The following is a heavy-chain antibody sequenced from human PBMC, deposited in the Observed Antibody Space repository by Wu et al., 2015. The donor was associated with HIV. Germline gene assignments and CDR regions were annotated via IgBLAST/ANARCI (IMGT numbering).Heavy chain of an antibody. J-gene: IGHJ5*02. Sequence: QVQLVQSGAEVKKPGASVKVSCKASGYTFTSYYMHWVRQAPGQGLEWMGIINPSGGSTSYAQKFQGRVTMTRDTSTSTVYMELSSLRSEDTAVYYCARSGAPFYCSSTSCYMVDWFDPWGRGNPWSTVSS. V-gene: IGHV1-46*03. CDR2: INPSGGST. CDR1: GYTFTSYY. CDR3: ARSGAPFYCSSTSCYMVDWFDP. D-gene: IGHD2-2*02.